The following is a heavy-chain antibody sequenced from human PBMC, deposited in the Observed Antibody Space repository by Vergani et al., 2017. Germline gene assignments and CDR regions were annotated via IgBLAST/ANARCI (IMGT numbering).Heavy chain of an antibody. V-gene: IGHV1-69*04. J-gene: IGHJ5*02. CDR2: IIPILGIA. Sequence: QVQLVQSGAEVKKPGSSVKVSCKASGGTFSSYAISWVRQAPGQGLEWMGRIIPILGIANYAQKFQGRVTITADKSTSTAYMELSSLRSEDTAVYYCARSRGVIAAAGRGRFDPWGQGTLVTVSS. CDR1: GGTFSSYA. CDR3: ARSRGVIAAAGRGRFDP. D-gene: IGHD6-13*01.